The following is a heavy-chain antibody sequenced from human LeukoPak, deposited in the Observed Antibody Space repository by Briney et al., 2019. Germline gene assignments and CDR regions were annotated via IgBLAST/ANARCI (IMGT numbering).Heavy chain of an antibody. CDR1: GFTVSSNY. Sequence: GSLRLSCAASGFTVSSNYMSWVRQAPGKGLEWVSVIYSGGSTYYAGSVKGRFTISRDNSKNTQYLQMNSLRAEDTAVYYCARDILTGSIEVWGQGTLVTVSS. V-gene: IGHV3-53*01. D-gene: IGHD3-9*01. J-gene: IGHJ4*02. CDR3: ARDILTGSIEV. CDR2: IYSGGST.